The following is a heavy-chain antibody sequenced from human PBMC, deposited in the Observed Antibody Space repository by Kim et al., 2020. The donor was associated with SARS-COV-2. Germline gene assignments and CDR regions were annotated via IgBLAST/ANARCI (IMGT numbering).Heavy chain of an antibody. CDR2: ISAYNGNT. CDR3: ARDNYYDSSGYYSSAFDI. CDR1: GYTFTSYG. D-gene: IGHD3-22*01. J-gene: IGHJ3*02. V-gene: IGHV1-18*01. Sequence: ASMKVFCKASGYTFTSYGISWVRQAPGQGLEWMGWISAYNGNTNYAQKLQGRVTMTTDTSTSTAYMELRSLRSDDTAVYYCARDNYYDSSGYYSSAFDIWGQGTMVTVSS.